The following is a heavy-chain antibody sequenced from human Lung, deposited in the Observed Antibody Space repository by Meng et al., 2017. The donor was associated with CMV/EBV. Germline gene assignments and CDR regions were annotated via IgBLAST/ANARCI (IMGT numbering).Heavy chain of an antibody. CDR2: IKADGSEG. J-gene: IGHJ4*03. CDR3: ARGHYDGA. CDR1: RFSFGGLW. Sequence: GGSLRLSCTSSRFSFGGLWMNWVRQAPGKGLEWVANIKADGSEGYYVDSVKGRFTISRDNAKNSLYLQMNNLRVEDTAVYFCARGHYDGAWGHGTLVTVS. D-gene: IGHD3-16*01. V-gene: IGHV3-7*04.